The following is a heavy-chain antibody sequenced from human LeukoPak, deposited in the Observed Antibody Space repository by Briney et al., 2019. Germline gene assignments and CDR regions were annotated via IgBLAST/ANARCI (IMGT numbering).Heavy chain of an antibody. V-gene: IGHV1-18*01. J-gene: IGHJ3*02. D-gene: IGHD1-7*01. CDR1: GYTFTSYG. CDR2: ISAYNGNT. Sequence: ASVKVSCKASGYTFTSYGISWVRQAPGQGLEWMGWISAYNGNTNYAQKLQGRVTMTTDTSTSTAYMELRSLRSDDTAVYYCARDQGGTHGESDAFDIWGQGAMVTVSS. CDR3: ARDQGGTHGESDAFDI.